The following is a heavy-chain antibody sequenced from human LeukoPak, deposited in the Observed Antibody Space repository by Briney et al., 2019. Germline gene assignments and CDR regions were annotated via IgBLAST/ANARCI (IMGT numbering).Heavy chain of an antibody. CDR3: ARDGRDGSPDY. CDR2: IYTSGST. J-gene: IGHJ4*02. CDR1: GGSISSHY. Sequence: SETLSLTCTVSGGSISSHYWSWIRQPAGKGLEWIGRIYTSGSTNYNPSLKSRVTMSVDTSKNQFSLKLSSVTAADTAAYYCARDGRDGSPDYWGQGTLVTVSS. D-gene: IGHD5-24*01. V-gene: IGHV4-4*07.